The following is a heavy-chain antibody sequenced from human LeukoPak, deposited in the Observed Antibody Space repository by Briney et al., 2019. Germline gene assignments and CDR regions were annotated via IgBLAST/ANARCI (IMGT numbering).Heavy chain of an antibody. CDR1: GFTFSNYW. CDR2: INSDGSST. D-gene: IGHD6-13*01. Sequence: TGGSLRLSCAASGFTFSNYWMHWVRQAPGKGLVWVSRINSDGSSTTYADSVKGRFTISRDNAKNTLYLQMNNLRAEDTAVYSCARDREIAAGNFFDPWDQGTLVTVSS. CDR3: ARDREIAAGNFFDP. J-gene: IGHJ5*02. V-gene: IGHV3-74*01.